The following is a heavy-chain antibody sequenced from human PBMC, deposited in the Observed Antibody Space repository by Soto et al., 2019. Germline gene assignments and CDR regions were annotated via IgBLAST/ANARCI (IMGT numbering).Heavy chain of an antibody. V-gene: IGHV3-72*01. D-gene: IGHD1-26*01. Sequence: GGSLRLSCAASGFTFSDHYMDWVRQAPGKGLEWVGRARDKAHGFTTEYAASVRGRFSVSRDDSRNSLYLQMNSLTTDDTAIYYCARASFHNGRSGIDYWGQGTLVTVSS. J-gene: IGHJ4*02. CDR3: ARASFHNGRSGIDY. CDR2: ARDKAHGFTT. CDR1: GFTFSDHY.